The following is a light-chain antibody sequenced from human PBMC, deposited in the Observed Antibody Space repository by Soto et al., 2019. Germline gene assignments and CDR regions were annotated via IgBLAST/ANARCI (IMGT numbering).Light chain of an antibody. CDR2: GAS. J-gene: IGKJ1*01. V-gene: IGKV3-20*01. Sequence: EIVLTQSPGTLSLSPGERATLSCXASQSVSNNYLAWYQQKPGQAPGLLIYGASNRATGIPDRFSGSGSGTDFTLTISRLEPEDFAVYYCQKYGSSGTFGQGTKVDIK. CDR1: QSVSNNY. CDR3: QKYGSSGT.